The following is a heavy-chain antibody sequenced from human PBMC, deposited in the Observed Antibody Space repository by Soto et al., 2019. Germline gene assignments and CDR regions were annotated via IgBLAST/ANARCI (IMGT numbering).Heavy chain of an antibody. D-gene: IGHD5-12*01. V-gene: IGHV3-23*01. CDR1: GFTFSSYA. J-gene: IGHJ4*02. CDR3: AKDPRISFWDGGYNQADY. CDR2: ISGSGGST. Sequence: PGGSLRLSCAASGFTFSSYAMSWVRQAPGKGLEWVSAISGSGGSTYYADSVKGRFTISRDNSKNTLYLQMNSLRAEDTAVYYCAKDPRISFWDGGYNQADYWGQGTRVTVPS.